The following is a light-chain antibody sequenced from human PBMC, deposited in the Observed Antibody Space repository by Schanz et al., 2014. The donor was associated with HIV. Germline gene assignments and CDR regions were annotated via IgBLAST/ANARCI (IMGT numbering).Light chain of an antibody. V-gene: IGLV2-14*03. CDR2: DVS. CDR3: QSYDSSLSVVV. J-gene: IGLJ2*01. CDR1: SSDVGTYDY. Sequence: QSALTQPASVSGSPGQSITISCTGTSSDVGTYDYVSWYQQHPGKAPKLMIYDVSYRPSGVSNRFSGSKSGNTASLTISGLQAEDEADYYCQSYDSSLSVVVFGGGTKLTVL.